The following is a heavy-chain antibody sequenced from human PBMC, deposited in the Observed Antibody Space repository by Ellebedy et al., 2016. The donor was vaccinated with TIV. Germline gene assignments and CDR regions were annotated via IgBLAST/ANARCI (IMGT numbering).Heavy chain of an antibody. CDR3: SKGAGSNCFDP. Sequence: PGGSLRLSCAASGYTFSSQAMSWVRQAPGKGLEWVSAFRISGGSTYYADSVKGRFTISRDNSRNTLYLQINSLSPEDTAVYYCSKGAGSNCFDPWGQGTLVTVSS. D-gene: IGHD2-15*01. CDR1: GYTFSSQA. J-gene: IGHJ5*02. V-gene: IGHV3-23*01. CDR2: FRISGGST.